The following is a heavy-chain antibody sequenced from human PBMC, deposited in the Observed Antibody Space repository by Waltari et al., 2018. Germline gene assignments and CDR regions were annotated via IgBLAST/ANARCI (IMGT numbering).Heavy chain of an antibody. CDR3: ARDTDSYGYMPNDY. D-gene: IGHD5-18*01. V-gene: IGHV1-2*02. Sequence: QVQLVQSGAEVKKPGASVKVSCKASGYTFTGYYMHWVRQAPGQGLEWMGWINPNSGGTNYAQKVQGRVTMTRGTSISTAYMELSRLRSDDTAVYYCARDTDSYGYMPNDYWGQGTLVTVSS. CDR1: GYTFTGYY. CDR2: INPNSGGT. J-gene: IGHJ4*02.